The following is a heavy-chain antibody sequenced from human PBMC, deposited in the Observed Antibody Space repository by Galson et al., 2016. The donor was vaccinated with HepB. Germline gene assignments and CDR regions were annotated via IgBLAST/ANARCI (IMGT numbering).Heavy chain of an antibody. CDR3: ARDRGGTYSNCFDY. V-gene: IGHV3-7*03. Sequence: SLRLSCAASGFTFSRSWMSWVRQAPGKGLEWVANIKQDGSEKYYVGSVKGRFTISRDNAKNSLYLQINSLSAEDTAVYYCARDRGGTYSNCFDYWGQGTMVTVSS. CDR2: IKQDGSEK. J-gene: IGHJ4*02. D-gene: IGHD1-26*01. CDR1: GFTFSRSW.